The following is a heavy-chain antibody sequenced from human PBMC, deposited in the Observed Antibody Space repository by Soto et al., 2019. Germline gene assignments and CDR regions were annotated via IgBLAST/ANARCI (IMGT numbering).Heavy chain of an antibody. J-gene: IGHJ6*03. CDR3: AREPRLDQYSSSDDVYYYYYVDG. Sequence: ASVKVSCKASGYTFTSYGISWVRQAPGQGLEWMGWISAYNGNTNYAQKRQGRVTMTTDTSTSTAYMELRSLRSDDTAVYYCAREPRLDQYSSSDDVYYYYYVDGWGKGTTVTVS. V-gene: IGHV1-18*01. CDR2: ISAYNGNT. CDR1: GYTFTSYG. D-gene: IGHD6-6*01.